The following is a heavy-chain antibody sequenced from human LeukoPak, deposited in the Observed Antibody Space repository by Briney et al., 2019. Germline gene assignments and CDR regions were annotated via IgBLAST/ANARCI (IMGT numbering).Heavy chain of an antibody. J-gene: IGHJ4*02. CDR1: GGSISSGGYY. Sequence: ETLSLTCTVSGGSISSGGYYWSWVRQAPGKGLEWVANIKQDESEKYYVESVKGRFTISRDNAKNSLYLQMNSLRAEDTAVYYCARDGDILTGHFNYWGQGTLVTVSS. V-gene: IGHV3-7*03. D-gene: IGHD3-9*01. CDR2: IKQDESEK. CDR3: ARDGDILTGHFNY.